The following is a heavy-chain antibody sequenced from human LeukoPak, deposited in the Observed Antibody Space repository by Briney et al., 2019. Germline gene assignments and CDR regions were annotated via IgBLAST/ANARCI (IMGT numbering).Heavy chain of an antibody. J-gene: IGHJ4*02. D-gene: IGHD6-19*01. CDR2: IKQDGSDR. CDR1: GFTFSSYA. CDR3: VRNLAVAGTCFDS. V-gene: IGHV3-7*03. Sequence: GGSLRLSCAASGFTFSSYAMHWVRQAPGTGLEWVANIKQDGSDRNYVTSVRGRFTISRDNAGSSLFLQMNSLRAEDTAVYYCVRNLAVAGTCFDSWGQGTLVTVSS.